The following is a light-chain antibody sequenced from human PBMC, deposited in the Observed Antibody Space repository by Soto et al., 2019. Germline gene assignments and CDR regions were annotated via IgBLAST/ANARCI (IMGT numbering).Light chain of an antibody. CDR2: GAS. Sequence: EIVLTQSPGTLSLSPGERATLSCRASQSVSSSSLAWYQQKPGQAPRLLIYGASSRATGIPDRFSGSGSGTDFTLTISRLEPEAFAVYYCQQYGSSYTFGQGTKLEIK. CDR1: QSVSSSS. CDR3: QQYGSSYT. J-gene: IGKJ2*01. V-gene: IGKV3-20*01.